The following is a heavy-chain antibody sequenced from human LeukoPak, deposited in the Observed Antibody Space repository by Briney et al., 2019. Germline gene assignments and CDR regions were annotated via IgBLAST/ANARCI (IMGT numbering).Heavy chain of an antibody. CDR2: ISSSSSYI. Sequence: PGGSLRLSCAASGFTFSSYSMNWVRQAPGKGLEWVSSISSSSSYIYYADSVKGRFTISRDNARNSLYLQMNSLRAEDTAVYYCARDGGIVPAALDAFDIWGQGTMVTVSS. D-gene: IGHD2-2*01. V-gene: IGHV3-21*01. CDR1: GFTFSSYS. J-gene: IGHJ3*02. CDR3: ARDGGIVPAALDAFDI.